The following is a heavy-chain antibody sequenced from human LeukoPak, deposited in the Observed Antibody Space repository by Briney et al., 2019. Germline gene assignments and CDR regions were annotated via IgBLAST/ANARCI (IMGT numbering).Heavy chain of an antibody. J-gene: IGHJ4*02. V-gene: IGHV3-53*01. Sequence: TGGSLRLSCAVSGFTVSSSYMSWVRQAPGKGLEGVSIIYTGGNTYYADSVKGRFTISRDNSKNTLYLQMNSLRAEDTAVYYCAKGPSLLRYFDWFFPFGYWGQGTLVTVSS. CDR2: IYTGGNT. CDR3: AKGPSLLRYFDWFFPFGY. D-gene: IGHD3-9*01. CDR1: GFTVSSSY.